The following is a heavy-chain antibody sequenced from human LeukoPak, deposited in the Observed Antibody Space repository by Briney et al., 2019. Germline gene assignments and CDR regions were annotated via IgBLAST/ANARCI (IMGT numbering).Heavy chain of an antibody. CDR3: ARGFGSSDDF. Sequence: GGSLRLPCAASGFTVSGDYMTWVRQAPGKGLEWVSVIYSGGETYYGDSVKGRFTISRDSPKNTVYLQMTSLRVEDTAVYFCARGFGSSDDFWGQGAVVTVCS. CDR1: GFTVSGDY. J-gene: IGHJ4*02. CDR2: IYSGGET. V-gene: IGHV3-66*01. D-gene: IGHD6-13*01.